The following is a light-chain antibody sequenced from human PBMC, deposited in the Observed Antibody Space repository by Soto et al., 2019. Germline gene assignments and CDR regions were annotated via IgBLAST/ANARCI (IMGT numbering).Light chain of an antibody. CDR1: QSISSY. CDR2: GAS. V-gene: IGKV3-20*01. Sequence: EIVLTQSPDTLSLSPGERATLSCRASQSISSYLAWYQQKPGQAPRLLIYGASSMATGIPDRFSGSGSGTASTLAISRLEPRDSAVYFCQQCDTSPWTFGQGTKVEIK. J-gene: IGKJ1*01. CDR3: QQCDTSPWT.